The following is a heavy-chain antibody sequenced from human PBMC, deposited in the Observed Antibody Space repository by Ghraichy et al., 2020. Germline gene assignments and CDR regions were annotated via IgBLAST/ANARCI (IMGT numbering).Heavy chain of an antibody. V-gene: IGHV3-33*01. CDR1: GFTFSSYG. J-gene: IGHJ3*02. D-gene: IGHD1-26*01. CDR3: ARPRRVGAQDAFDI. Sequence: GGSLRLSCAASGFTFSSYGMHWVRQAPGKGLEWVAVIWYDGSNKYYADSVKGRFTISRDNSKNTLYLQMNSLRAEDTAVYYCARPRRVGAQDAFDIWGQGTMVTVSS. CDR2: IWYDGSNK.